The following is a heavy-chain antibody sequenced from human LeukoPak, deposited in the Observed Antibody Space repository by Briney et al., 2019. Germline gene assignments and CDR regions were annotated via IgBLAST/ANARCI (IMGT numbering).Heavy chain of an antibody. CDR1: GYTLTELS. Sequence: ASVTVSCKVSGYTLTELSMHWVRQAPGKGREWMAGFDPEDGETIYAQKVQGRVTMTEDTSTDTAYMELSSLRSEDTAVYYCATDRPYYYYGSGSYFYWGQGTLVTVSS. CDR2: FDPEDGET. D-gene: IGHD3-10*01. J-gene: IGHJ4*02. CDR3: ATDRPYYYYGSGSYFY. V-gene: IGHV1-24*01.